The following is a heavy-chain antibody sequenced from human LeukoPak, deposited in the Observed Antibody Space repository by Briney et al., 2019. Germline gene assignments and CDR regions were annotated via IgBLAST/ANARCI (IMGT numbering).Heavy chain of an antibody. CDR2: IWYDGSNK. CDR1: GFTFSSYG. CDR3: ARASTLAVAGNAFDI. J-gene: IGHJ3*02. D-gene: IGHD6-19*01. V-gene: IGHV3-33*01. Sequence: GGSLRPSCAAPGFTFSSYGMHWVRQAPGKGLEGVAVIWYDGSNKYYADSVKGRLTISRDNSKNTLYLQMNSLRAEDTAVYYCARASTLAVAGNAFDIWGQGTMVTVSS.